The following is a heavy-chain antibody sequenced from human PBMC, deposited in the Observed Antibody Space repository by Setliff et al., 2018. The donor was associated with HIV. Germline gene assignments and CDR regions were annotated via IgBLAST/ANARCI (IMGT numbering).Heavy chain of an antibody. CDR2: MFRTGTS. D-gene: IGHD1-1*01. J-gene: IGHJ4*02. CDR1: GYSIRSGYY. CDR3: ATVDGTRYLDY. V-gene: IGHV4-38-2*02. Sequence: SETLSLTCTVSGYSIRSGYYWGWIRQSPGKGLEWIGTMFRTGTSYYNPSLTSRVTISQDTSKNQFSLELTSVTAADTAVYYCATVDGTRYLDYWGQGKLVTVSS.